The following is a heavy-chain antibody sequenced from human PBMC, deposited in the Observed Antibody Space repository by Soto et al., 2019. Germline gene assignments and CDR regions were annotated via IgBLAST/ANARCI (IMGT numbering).Heavy chain of an antibody. V-gene: IGHV3-30*18. CDR1: GFTFSSYG. CDR2: ISYDGSNK. J-gene: IGHJ4*02. CDR3: AKTSASYYDFWSGSPYPYYFDY. Sequence: GGSLRLSCAASGFTFSSYGMHWVRQAPGKGLEWVAVISYDGSNKYYADSVKGRFTISRDNSKNTLYLQMNSLRAEDTAVYYCAKTSASYYDFWSGSPYPYYFDYWGQGTLVTVSS. D-gene: IGHD3-3*01.